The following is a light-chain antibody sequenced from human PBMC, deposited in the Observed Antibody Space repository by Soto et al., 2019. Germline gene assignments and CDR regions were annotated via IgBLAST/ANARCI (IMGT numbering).Light chain of an antibody. CDR1: SSDIGTYNF. J-gene: IGLJ3*02. CDR2: DVT. CDR3: CSYAGTYTLV. Sequence: QSVLTQPRSVSGSPGQSVTFSCIGTSSDIGTYNFVSWYQQYPGKAPKLMIYDVTKRPSGVPHRFSGSKSGNTASLTISGLKAEDEAGYYCCSYAGTYTLVFGGGTKVTVL. V-gene: IGLV2-11*01.